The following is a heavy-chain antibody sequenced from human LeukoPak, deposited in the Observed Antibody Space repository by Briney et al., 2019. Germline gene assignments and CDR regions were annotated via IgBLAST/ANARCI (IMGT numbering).Heavy chain of an antibody. V-gene: IGHV1-18*04. CDR2: ISGSNGNT. Sequence: ASVKVSCRTSGYTFTTYGISWVRQAPGQGLEWMGWISGSNGNTKYAQKVQGRVTMTTDTSTTTAYMEVRSLRSDDTAVYYCARDRDRMVQGVTALFDYWGQGTLVTVSS. CDR3: ARDRDRMVQGVTALFDY. J-gene: IGHJ4*02. CDR1: GYTFTTYG. D-gene: IGHD3-10*01.